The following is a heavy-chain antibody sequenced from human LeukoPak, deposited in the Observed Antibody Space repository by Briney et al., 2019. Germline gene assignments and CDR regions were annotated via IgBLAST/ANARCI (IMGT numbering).Heavy chain of an antibody. CDR1: GGSFSGYY. CDR3: ARAIGHATVTTRFDY. CDR2: INHSGST. Sequence: SETLSLTCAVYGGSFSGYYWSWIRQPPGKGLEWIGEINHSGSTNYNPSLKSRVTISVDTSKIQFSLKLSSVTAADTAVYYCARAIGHATVTTRFDYWGQGTLVTVSS. D-gene: IGHD4-17*01. V-gene: IGHV4-34*01. J-gene: IGHJ4*02.